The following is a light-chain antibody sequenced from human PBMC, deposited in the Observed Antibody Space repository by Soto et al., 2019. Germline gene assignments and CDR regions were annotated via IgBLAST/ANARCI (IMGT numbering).Light chain of an antibody. V-gene: IGLV2-14*01. CDR2: EVS. J-gene: IGLJ1*01. Sequence: QSVLTQPASVSGSPGQSITISCTGTSSDVGGYNYVSWYQQHPGKAPKLIIYEVSNRPSGVSNRFSGSKSGNTASLIISGLQAEDEADYYCNSYTSKSTGVFGTGTKLTVL. CDR3: NSYTSKSTGV. CDR1: SSDVGGYNY.